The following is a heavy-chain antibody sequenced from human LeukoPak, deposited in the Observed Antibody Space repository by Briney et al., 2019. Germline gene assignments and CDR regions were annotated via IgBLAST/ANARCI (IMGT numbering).Heavy chain of an antibody. V-gene: IGHV4-30-4*01. D-gene: IGHD3-3*01. CDR2: IYYSGST. CDR3: ARQGITIFGPYYMDV. Sequence: SQTLSLTCTVSGGSISSGDYYWSWLRQPPGKGLEWIGYIYYSGSTYYNPSLKSRVTISVDTSKNQFSLKLSSLTAADTAVYYCARQGITIFGPYYMDVWGKGTTVTVSS. J-gene: IGHJ6*03. CDR1: GGSISSGDYY.